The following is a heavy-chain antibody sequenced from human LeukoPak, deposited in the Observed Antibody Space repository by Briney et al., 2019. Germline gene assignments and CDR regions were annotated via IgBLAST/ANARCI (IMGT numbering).Heavy chain of an antibody. D-gene: IGHD6-13*01. V-gene: IGHV1-2*02. CDR3: ARALPYGSSIDY. CDR2: INPNSGGT. J-gene: IGHJ4*02. Sequence: GASVKVSCKASGYTFTGYYMHWVRQAPGQGLEWMGWINPNSGGTNYAQKFQGRVTMTRDTSISTAYMELSRLRADDTAVYYCARALPYGSSIDYWGQGTLVTVSS. CDR1: GYTFTGYY.